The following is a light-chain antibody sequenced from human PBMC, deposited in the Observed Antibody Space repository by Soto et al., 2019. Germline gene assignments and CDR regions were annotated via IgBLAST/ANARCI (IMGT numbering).Light chain of an antibody. CDR2: GAS. Sequence: EIVLTQSPGTLSLSPGERATLSCRASQSVSSSYLAWYQQKPGQAPRLLIYGASSRATCIPDRFSGSGSGTDFPLTISRLEPEDFAVYFCQQYGNSPPNTFGQGTKVEIK. CDR1: QSVSSSY. CDR3: QQYGNSPPNT. J-gene: IGKJ2*01. V-gene: IGKV3-20*01.